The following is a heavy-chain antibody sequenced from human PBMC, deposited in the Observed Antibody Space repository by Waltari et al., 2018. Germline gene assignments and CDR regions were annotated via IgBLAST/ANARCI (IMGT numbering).Heavy chain of an antibody. CDR2: INHSGST. V-gene: IGHV4-34*01. CDR1: GGSFSGYY. D-gene: IGHD3-10*01. Sequence: QVQLQQWGAGLLKPSETLSLTCAVYGGSFSGYYWSCLRQPPGKGLEWIGEINHSGSTNYNPSLKSRVTISVDTSKNQFSLRLSSVTAADTAVYFCARSTITMVRGVRGVRWFDPWGQGTLVTVSS. CDR3: ARSTITMVRGVRGVRWFDP. J-gene: IGHJ5*02.